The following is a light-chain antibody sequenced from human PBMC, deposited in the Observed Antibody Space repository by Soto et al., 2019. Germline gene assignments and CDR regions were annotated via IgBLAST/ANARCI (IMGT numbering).Light chain of an antibody. V-gene: IGKV3-20*01. CDR1: QSVSDMY. CDR2: AS. CDR3: QNYGTSAL. Sequence: EIVLTQSPGTLSLSPGERATLSCRASQSVSDMYLAWYQQKPGQAPSLIIYASNRATGITDRFSGSGSGTDFTLTIIRLELVDFAGYYCQNYGTSALFGPGTKVEIK. J-gene: IGKJ3*01.